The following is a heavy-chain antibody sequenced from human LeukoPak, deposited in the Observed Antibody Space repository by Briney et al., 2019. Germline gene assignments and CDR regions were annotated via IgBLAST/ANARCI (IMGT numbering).Heavy chain of an antibody. V-gene: IGHV3-23*01. CDR1: GFTFSSYA. Sequence: GGSLRLSCAASGFTFSSYAMNWVRHAPGKGLEWVSAISGSGGSTYYADSVKGRFTISRDNSKNTLYLQMNSLRAEDTAVYYCAKDYYGSSGYYSRLLFDYWGQGTLVTVSS. J-gene: IGHJ4*02. D-gene: IGHD3-22*01. CDR2: ISGSGGST. CDR3: AKDYYGSSGYYSRLLFDY.